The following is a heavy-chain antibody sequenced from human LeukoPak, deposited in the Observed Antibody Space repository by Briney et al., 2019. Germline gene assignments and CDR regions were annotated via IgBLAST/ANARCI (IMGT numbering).Heavy chain of an antibody. CDR2: ISRSGSAI. J-gene: IGHJ4*02. CDR1: GFTFSSYE. V-gene: IGHV3-48*03. Sequence: PGGSLRLSCAASGFTFSSYEMNWVRQAPGKGLEWVSYISRSGSAIYYGDSVKGRCTISRDNAKNSLYLQMNSLRAEDTAVYYCAKGNSGSYYLFDYWGQGTLVTVSS. D-gene: IGHD1-26*01. CDR3: AKGNSGSYYLFDY.